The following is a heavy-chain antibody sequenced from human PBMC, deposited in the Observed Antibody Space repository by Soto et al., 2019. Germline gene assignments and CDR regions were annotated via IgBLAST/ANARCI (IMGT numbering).Heavy chain of an antibody. D-gene: IGHD3-22*01. CDR1: GGSISSSNW. J-gene: IGHJ3*02. CDR3: ARHYYDSSGLVRNDAFDI. V-gene: IGHV4-4*02. CDR2: IYHSGST. Sequence: QVQLQESGPGLVKPSGTLSLTCAVSGGSISSSNWWSWVRQPPGKGLEWIGEIYHSGSTNYNPSLKSRVTISVDKSKNQFSLKLSSVTAADTAVYYCARHYYDSSGLVRNDAFDIWGQGTMVTVSS.